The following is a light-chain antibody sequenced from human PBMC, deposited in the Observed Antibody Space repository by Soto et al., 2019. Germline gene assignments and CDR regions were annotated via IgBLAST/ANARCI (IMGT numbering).Light chain of an antibody. CDR1: QSVDNSH. Sequence: ETVFTQSPSTPYFSPGERATLSCRALQSVDNSHVAWYQQRRGLPPRLLIYGASNRATGIPDRFSGSGSGADFTLTISRLEPEDFAVYFCQQYGNSPPGTFGQGTRLETK. J-gene: IGKJ5*01. V-gene: IGKV3-20*01. CDR2: GAS. CDR3: QQYGNSPPGT.